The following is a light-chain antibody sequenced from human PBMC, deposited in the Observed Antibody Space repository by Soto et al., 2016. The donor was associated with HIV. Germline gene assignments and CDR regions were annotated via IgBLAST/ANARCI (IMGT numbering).Light chain of an antibody. CDR1: QSVSSW. J-gene: IGKJ4*01. Sequence: DIQMTQSPSTPSASVGDRVTITCRASQSVSSWLAWYQQKPGKAPNLLIYKASSLESGVPSRFSGSGSGTEFALTISSLQPDDVATYYCQQYNLYPLTFGGGTKVEI. CDR2: KAS. CDR3: QQYNLYPLT. V-gene: IGKV1-5*03.